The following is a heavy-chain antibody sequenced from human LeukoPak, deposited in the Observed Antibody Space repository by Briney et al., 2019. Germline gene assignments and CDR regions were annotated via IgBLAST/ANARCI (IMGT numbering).Heavy chain of an antibody. CDR1: GDIVSSNSVT. V-gene: IGHV6-1*01. CDR2: TYYRSTWNN. CDR3: ARRLTQYDCFDP. D-gene: IGHD2-2*01. J-gene: IGHJ5*02. Sequence: SQTLSLTCAISGDIVSSNSVTWNWIRQSPSRGLEWLGRTYYRSTWNNDYAVSVRGRITVNPDTSKNQFSLHLNSVTPEDTAVYYCARRLTQYDCFDPWGQGILVTVSS.